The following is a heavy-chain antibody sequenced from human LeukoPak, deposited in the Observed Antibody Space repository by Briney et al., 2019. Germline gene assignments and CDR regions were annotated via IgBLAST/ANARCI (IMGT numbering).Heavy chain of an antibody. D-gene: IGHD3-3*01. Sequence: GGSLRLSCASSGFTLSSYSMNWVRQTPKKGLDWVSYISGTSTYIYYADSVKGRFTISRDNAKNSLYLQMNRLRAEDTAVYYCAESNDFWSAIDYWGQGTLVTVSS. CDR1: GFTLSSYS. CDR3: AESNDFWSAIDY. J-gene: IGHJ4*02. CDR2: ISGTSTYI. V-gene: IGHV3-21*01.